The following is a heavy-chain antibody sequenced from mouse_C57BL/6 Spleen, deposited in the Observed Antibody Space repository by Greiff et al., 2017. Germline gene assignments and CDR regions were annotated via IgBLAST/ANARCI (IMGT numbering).Heavy chain of an antibody. CDR2: IDPSDSYT. CDR1: GYTFTSYW. CDR3: ARGRVGGYDDYAMDY. Sequence: VKLQQPGAELVKPGASVKLSCKASGYTFTSYWMQWVKQRPGQGLEWIGEIDPSDSYTNYNQKFKGKATLTVDTSSSTAYMQLSSLTSEDSAVYYCARGRVGGYDDYAMDYWGQGTSVTVSS. J-gene: IGHJ4*01. D-gene: IGHD2-2*01. V-gene: IGHV1-50*01.